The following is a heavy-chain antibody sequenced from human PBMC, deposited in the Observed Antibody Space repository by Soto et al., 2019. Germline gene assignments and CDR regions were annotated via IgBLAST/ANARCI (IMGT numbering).Heavy chain of an antibody. CDR2: IRSKAYGGTT. CDR3: TRDLGYDFWSGASFDY. CDR1: GFTFGDYA. J-gene: IGHJ4*02. Sequence: GGSLRLSCTASGFTFGDYAMSWVRQAPGKGLEWVGFIRSKAYGGTTEYAASVKGRFTISRDDSKSIAYLQMNSLKTEDTAVYYCTRDLGYDFWSGASFDYWGQGT. V-gene: IGHV3-49*04. D-gene: IGHD3-3*01.